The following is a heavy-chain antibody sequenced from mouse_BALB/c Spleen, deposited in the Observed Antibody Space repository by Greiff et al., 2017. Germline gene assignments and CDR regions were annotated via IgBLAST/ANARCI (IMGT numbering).Heavy chain of an antibody. Sequence: VQLVESGPGLVQPSQSLSITCTVSGFSLTSYGVHWVRQSPGKGLEWLGVIWSGGSTDYNAAFISRLSISKDNSKSQVFLKMNSLQTDDTAMYYCAKHSYGNFPWFAYWGQGTLVTVSA. CDR3: AKHSYGNFPWFAY. V-gene: IGHV2-2*01. D-gene: IGHD2-1*01. CDR2: IWSGGST. CDR1: GFSLTSYG. J-gene: IGHJ3*01.